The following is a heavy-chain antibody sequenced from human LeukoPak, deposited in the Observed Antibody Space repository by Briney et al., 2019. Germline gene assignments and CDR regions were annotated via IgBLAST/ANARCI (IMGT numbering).Heavy chain of an antibody. CDR2: ISAYNGNT. Sequence: ASVKVSCKASGYTFTSHGISWVRQAPGQGLEWMGWISAYNGNTNYAQKLQGRVTMTTDTSTSTAYMELRSLRSDDTAVYYCATQYCSSTSCYAGDAFDIWGQGTMVTVSS. CDR1: GYTFTSHG. V-gene: IGHV1-18*01. CDR3: ATQYCSSTSCYAGDAFDI. D-gene: IGHD2-2*01. J-gene: IGHJ3*02.